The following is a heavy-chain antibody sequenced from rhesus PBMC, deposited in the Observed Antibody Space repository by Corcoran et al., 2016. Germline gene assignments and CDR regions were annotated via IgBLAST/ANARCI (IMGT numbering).Heavy chain of an antibody. CDR3: ARAPAGYSYGHYGLDS. Sequence: QVQLQESGPGLVKPSETLSLTCAVSGYSISSNYWSWIRQPPGKGLEWIGYIYGSSGSTYYNPSLKSRFTISTDTSKNQFSLKLSSVTAADTAVYYCARAPAGYSYGHYGLDSWGQGVVVTVSS. V-gene: IGHV4-147*01. CDR2: IYGSSGST. D-gene: IGHD5-36*01. CDR1: GYSISSNY. J-gene: IGHJ6*01.